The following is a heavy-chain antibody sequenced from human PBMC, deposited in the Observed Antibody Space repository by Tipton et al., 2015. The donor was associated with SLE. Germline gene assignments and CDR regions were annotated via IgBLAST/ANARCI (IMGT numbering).Heavy chain of an antibody. D-gene: IGHD4-17*01. CDR3: ARDKNGDYYDY. Sequence: LRLSCTVSGGSISNYYWSWIRQPPGKGLEWIGYVYDTGSTSYNPSLKSRVTISVDMSKNQFSLKLKSVTAADTAVYYCARDKNGDYYDYWGQGTLVTVSS. CDR1: GGSISNYY. J-gene: IGHJ4*02. V-gene: IGHV4-59*12. CDR2: VYDTGST.